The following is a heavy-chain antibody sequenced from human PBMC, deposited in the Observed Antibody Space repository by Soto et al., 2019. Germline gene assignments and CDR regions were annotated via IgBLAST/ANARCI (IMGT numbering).Heavy chain of an antibody. CDR3: TRAMIAAAGTSYCLAV. CDR1: GYTFTSYD. CDR2: MNPISGNT. Sequence: QVQLVQSGAEVKKPGASVKVSCKASGYTFTSYDINWVRQATGQGLEWMGWMNPISGNTGYAQEVQGRVTMTRNTSISTAYMELSSLSSEDTAVYYCTRAMIAAAGTSYCLAVWGQGTTVTVS. D-gene: IGHD6-13*01. J-gene: IGHJ6*02. V-gene: IGHV1-8*01.